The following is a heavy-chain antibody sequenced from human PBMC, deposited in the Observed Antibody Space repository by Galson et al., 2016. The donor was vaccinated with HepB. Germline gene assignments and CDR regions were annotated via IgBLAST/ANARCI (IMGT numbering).Heavy chain of an antibody. CDR2: IKSDGSDT. V-gene: IGHV3-74*03. Sequence: SLRLSCAASGFSFSNYWMHWVRQAPGKGLVWVSRIKSDGSDTTYADSVKGRFTISRDNAENTVHRQMNSLRAEDTAVYYCAPSLIRGVPNFHYWGQGALVTVSS. CDR1: GFSFSNYW. D-gene: IGHD3-10*01. CDR3: APSLIRGVPNFHY. J-gene: IGHJ4*02.